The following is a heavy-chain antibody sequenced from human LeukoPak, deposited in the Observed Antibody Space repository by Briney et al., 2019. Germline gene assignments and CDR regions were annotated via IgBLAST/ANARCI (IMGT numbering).Heavy chain of an antibody. CDR3: ARHRTPAGGDGRRLEY. Sequence: GASLKISCKGSGYDFTTYWIGWVRQMPGKGLEWMGIIYPGDSDTRYSPSFQGQVTISADKSISSTYLQWNSLKASDTAIYYCARHRTPAGGDGRRLEYWGHGTLVTVSS. V-gene: IGHV5-51*01. J-gene: IGHJ4*01. D-gene: IGHD2-21*02. CDR1: GYDFTTYW. CDR2: IYPGDSDT.